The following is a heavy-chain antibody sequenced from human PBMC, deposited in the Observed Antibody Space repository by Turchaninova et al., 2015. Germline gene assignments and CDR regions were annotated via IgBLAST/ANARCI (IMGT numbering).Heavy chain of an antibody. D-gene: IGHD1-26*01. CDR3: ARFRGSYQYYFDY. Sequence: QVTLKESGPVLVQPTETLTLTCTLSGFSLSNARMGVSWIRQHPGTALEWLAHIFSNDEKSSSTSLNSRLTISKDTSKSQVVLTMTNMDPVDTATYYCARFRGSYQYYFDYWGQGTLVTVSS. CDR1: GFSLSNARMG. CDR2: IFSNDEK. J-gene: IGHJ4*02. V-gene: IGHV2-26*01.